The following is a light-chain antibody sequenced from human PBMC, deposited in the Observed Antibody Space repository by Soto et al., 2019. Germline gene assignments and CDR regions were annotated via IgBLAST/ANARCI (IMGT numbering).Light chain of an antibody. Sequence: DIQMTQSPSTLSASVGDRVTITCRASQSISSWLAWYQQKPGKAPELLIYDASSLESGVPSRFSGSGSGTEFILTISSLQPDDFATYYCQQYNSYTFGQGTKVDIK. J-gene: IGKJ2*01. CDR2: DAS. V-gene: IGKV1-5*01. CDR1: QSISSW. CDR3: QQYNSYT.